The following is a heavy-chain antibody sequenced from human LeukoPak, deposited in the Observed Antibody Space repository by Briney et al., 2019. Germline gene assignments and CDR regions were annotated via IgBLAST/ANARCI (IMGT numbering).Heavy chain of an antibody. D-gene: IGHD6-19*01. CDR1: GSTLSNAW. CDR3: TTEYRHSSGWYGAFDI. Sequence: GSLRLSCAASGSTLSNAWMSWVRQAPGKGLEWVGRIKRKSDGGTTDYAAPVKGRFTISRDDSKNALYLQMNSLETEDTAVYYCTTEYRHSSGWYGAFDIWGQGTMVTVSS. J-gene: IGHJ3*02. V-gene: IGHV3-15*01. CDR2: IKRKSDGGTT.